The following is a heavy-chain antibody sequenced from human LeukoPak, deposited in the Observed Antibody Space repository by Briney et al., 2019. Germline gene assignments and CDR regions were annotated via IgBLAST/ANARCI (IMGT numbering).Heavy chain of an antibody. CDR1: GGTFSSYA. J-gene: IGHJ4*02. V-gene: IGHV1-69*13. D-gene: IGHD2-15*01. CDR2: IIPIFGTA. Sequence: SVKVSCKASGGTFSSYAISWVRQAPGQGLEWMGGIIPIFGTANYAQKFQGRVTITADEPTSTAYMELSSLRSEDTAVYYCASPVGYCSGGSCYSLDYWGQGTLVTVSS. CDR3: ASPVGYCSGGSCYSLDY.